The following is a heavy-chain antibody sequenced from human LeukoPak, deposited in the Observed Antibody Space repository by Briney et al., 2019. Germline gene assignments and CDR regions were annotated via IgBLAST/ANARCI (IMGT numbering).Heavy chain of an antibody. CDR3: ACGATMVRGTYYYYYGMDV. CDR2: IYHSGST. Sequence: SETLSLTCAVSGGSISSGGYSWSWIRQPPGKGLEWIGYIYHSGSTYYNPSLKSRVTISVDRSKNQFSLKLSSVTAADTAVYYCACGATMVRGTYYYYYGMDVWGQGTTVTVSS. J-gene: IGHJ6*02. CDR1: GGSISSGGYS. V-gene: IGHV4-30-2*01. D-gene: IGHD3-10*01.